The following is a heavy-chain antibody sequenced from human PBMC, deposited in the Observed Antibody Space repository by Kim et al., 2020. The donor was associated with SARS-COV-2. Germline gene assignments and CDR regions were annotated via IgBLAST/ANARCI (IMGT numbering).Heavy chain of an antibody. V-gene: IGHV3-30*04. CDR2: ISYDGSNK. J-gene: IGHJ6*02. CDR1: GFTFSTYA. Sequence: GGSLRLSCAASGFTFSTYAMHWVRQAPGKGLEWVAVISYDGSNKYYADSVKGRFTISRDNSKNTLYLQMNSLRAEDTAVYYCAGSQAMGLSLGDLSRYGMDVWGQGTTVTVSS. CDR3: AGSQAMGLSLGDLSRYGMDV. D-gene: IGHD3-16*02.